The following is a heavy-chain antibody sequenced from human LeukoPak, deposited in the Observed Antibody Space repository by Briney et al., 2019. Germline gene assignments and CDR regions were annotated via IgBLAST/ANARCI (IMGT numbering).Heavy chain of an antibody. Sequence: KPGGSLRLSCVASGFTFTNAWMNWVRQAPGKGLEWVGRIKSKTDGGTTDYVAPVKGRFTIAGDDSKHTLYLQLNSLKTEDTAVYYCTTGNWGSFSFWGQGTLVTVSS. CDR2: IKSKTDGGTT. V-gene: IGHV3-15*01. CDR1: GFTFTNAW. CDR3: TTGNWGSFSF. J-gene: IGHJ4*02. D-gene: IGHD7-27*01.